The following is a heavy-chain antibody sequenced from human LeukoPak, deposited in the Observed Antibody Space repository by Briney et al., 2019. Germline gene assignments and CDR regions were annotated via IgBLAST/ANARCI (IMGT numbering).Heavy chain of an antibody. V-gene: IGHV1-46*01. D-gene: IGHD4-23*01. Sequence: GASVKVSCTAAGYIFTNYYLHWVRQAPGQGLEWMGIINPGGGSTSYAQKFQGRVTMTRDTSTSTVYMELSSLRSEDTAVYYCTRADFGGNSDYYYYGMDVWGQGTTVTVSS. CDR2: INPGGGST. CDR3: TRADFGGNSDYYYYGMDV. J-gene: IGHJ6*02. CDR1: GYIFTNYY.